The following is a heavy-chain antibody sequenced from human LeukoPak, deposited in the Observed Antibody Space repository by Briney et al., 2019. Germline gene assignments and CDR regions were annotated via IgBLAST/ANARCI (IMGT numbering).Heavy chain of an antibody. V-gene: IGHV5-51*01. Sequence: GESLKISCKASGYNFTKSWIGWVRQMPGKGLEWVGIVYPGDSDIRYSPSFQGHVTISADESIRSVHLQWNSLKASDIAIYYCARARRLGDGFDFWGQGTMVTVSS. CDR3: ARARRLGDGFDF. D-gene: IGHD5/OR15-5a*01. J-gene: IGHJ3*01. CDR1: GYNFTKSW. CDR2: VYPGDSDI.